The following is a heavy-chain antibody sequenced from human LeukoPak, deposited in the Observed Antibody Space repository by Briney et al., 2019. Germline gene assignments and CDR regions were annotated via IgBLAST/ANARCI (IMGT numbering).Heavy chain of an antibody. CDR1: GFTFSSYA. CDR2: IWYDGSNK. V-gene: IGHV3-33*08. CDR3: AREFVVRGVIINAFDI. J-gene: IGHJ3*02. D-gene: IGHD3-10*01. Sequence: GGSLRLSCAASGFTFSSYAMHWVRQAPGKGLEWVAVIWYDGSNKYYADSVKGRFTISRDNSKNTLYLQMNSLRAEDAAVYYCAREFVVRGVIINAFDIWGQGTMVTVSS.